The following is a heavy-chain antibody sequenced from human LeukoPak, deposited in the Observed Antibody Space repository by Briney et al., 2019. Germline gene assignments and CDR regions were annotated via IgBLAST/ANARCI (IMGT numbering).Heavy chain of an antibody. CDR2: INPSGGST. D-gene: IGHD2-15*01. Sequence: ASVKVSCKASGYTFTSYYMHWVRQAPRQGLEWMGIINPSGGSTSYAQKFQGRVTMTRDTSTSTVYMELSSLRSEDTAVYYCARDLYCSGGSCYYGMDVWGQGTTVTVSS. J-gene: IGHJ6*02. CDR1: GYTFTSYY. V-gene: IGHV1-46*01. CDR3: ARDLYCSGGSCYYGMDV.